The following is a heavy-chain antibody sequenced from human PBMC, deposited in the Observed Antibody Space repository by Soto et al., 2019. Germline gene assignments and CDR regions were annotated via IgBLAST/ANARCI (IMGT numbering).Heavy chain of an antibody. J-gene: IGHJ4*02. CDR3: ARDRGSGLYRAGSDY. CDR1: GFTFSSYW. CDR2: IYPGGSEK. V-gene: IGHV3-7*01. D-gene: IGHD6-19*01. Sequence: GGSLRLSCTASGFTFSSYWMTWVRQAPGKGLEWVANIYPGGSEKYYVESVEGRFTISRDNTKNSLSLQMNSLRAEDSAVYFCARDRGSGLYRAGSDYWGQGTQVTVSS.